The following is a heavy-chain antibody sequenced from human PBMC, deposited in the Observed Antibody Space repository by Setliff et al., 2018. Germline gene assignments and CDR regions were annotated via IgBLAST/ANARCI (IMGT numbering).Heavy chain of an antibody. CDR3: AREQYQLLFLTARGEFDY. J-gene: IGHJ4*02. Sequence: ASVKVSCKASGYTFINYEINWVRQATGQGLAWMGGMNPNNGNTGYAQKFQGRVTMTRNTSISTAYMELSSVTAADTAVYYCAREQYQLLFLTARGEFDYWGQGTLVTVSS. D-gene: IGHD2-2*01. V-gene: IGHV1-8*02. CDR1: GYTFINYE. CDR2: MNPNNGNT.